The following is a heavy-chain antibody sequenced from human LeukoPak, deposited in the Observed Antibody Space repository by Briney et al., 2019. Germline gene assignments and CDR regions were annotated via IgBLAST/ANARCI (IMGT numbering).Heavy chain of an antibody. CDR2: I. V-gene: IGHV3-48*04. D-gene: IGHD4-17*01. CDR3: ARDRSTVTTWVDY. J-gene: IGHJ4*02. Sequence: GGSLRLSCAASGFTFSTYSMNWVRQTPGKGLEWVSYIDSVKGRFTISRDNAKNSLYLQMNSLRAEDTAVYYCARDRSTVTTWVDYWGQGTLVTVSS. CDR1: GFTFSTYS.